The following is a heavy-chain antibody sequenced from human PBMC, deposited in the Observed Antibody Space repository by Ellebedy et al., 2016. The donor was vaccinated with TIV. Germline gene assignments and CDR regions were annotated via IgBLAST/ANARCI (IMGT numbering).Heavy chain of an antibody. V-gene: IGHV4-59*01. Sequence: MPSETLSLTCTVSGGSMSGYYWTWIRQPPGKGLECIGYIHDRGGTKYNPSLNSRLTISVDTSKNQFSLKVTSVTAADTAVYYCARGVVGSTSWYGLDVWGQGTTVTVSS. CDR3: ARGVVGSTSWYGLDV. CDR2: IHDRGGT. CDR1: GGSMSGYY. J-gene: IGHJ6*02. D-gene: IGHD2-2*01.